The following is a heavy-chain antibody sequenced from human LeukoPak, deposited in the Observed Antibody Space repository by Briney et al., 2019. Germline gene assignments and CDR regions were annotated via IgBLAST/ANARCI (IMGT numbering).Heavy chain of an antibody. Sequence: PGRSLRLSCAASGLTTSSYCMNWVRQAPGKGLEWVAVIWYDGSNKHYADSVKGRFTISRDNAKNSLYLQMNSLRAEDTAVYYCARVNPTSSGFYAYWGQGTLVTVSS. V-gene: IGHV3-33*01. J-gene: IGHJ4*02. CDR3: ARVNPTSSGFYAY. D-gene: IGHD3-22*01. CDR1: GLTTSSYC. CDR2: IWYDGSNK.